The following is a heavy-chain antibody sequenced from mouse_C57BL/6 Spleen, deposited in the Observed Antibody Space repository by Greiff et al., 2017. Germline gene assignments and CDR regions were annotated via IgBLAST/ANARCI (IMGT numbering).Heavy chain of an antibody. CDR2: IDPSDSET. CDR3: ARTGALYYYAMDY. Sequence: QVQLQQPGAELVRPGSSVKLSCKASGYTFTSYWMHWVKQRPIQGLEWIGNIDPSDSETHYNQKFKDKATLTVDKSSSTAYMQLSSLTSEDSAVYYCARTGALYYYAMDYWGQGTSVTVSS. J-gene: IGHJ4*01. CDR1: GYTFTSYW. V-gene: IGHV1-52*01. D-gene: IGHD6-5*01.